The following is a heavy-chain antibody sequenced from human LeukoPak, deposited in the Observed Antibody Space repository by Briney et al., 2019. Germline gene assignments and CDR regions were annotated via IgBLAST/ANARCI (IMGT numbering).Heavy chain of an antibody. D-gene: IGHD3-3*01. V-gene: IGHV3-21*01. J-gene: IGHJ4*02. CDR3: ASGVNYFDY. CDR1: GFTFSTYV. Sequence: GGSLRLSCAASGFTFSTYVMNWFRQAPGKGLEWVSSISSRSSYIFYADSVKGRFTISRDNAKKSLYLQMNSLRAEDTAVYYCASGVNYFDYWGQGTLVTVSS. CDR2: ISSRSSYI.